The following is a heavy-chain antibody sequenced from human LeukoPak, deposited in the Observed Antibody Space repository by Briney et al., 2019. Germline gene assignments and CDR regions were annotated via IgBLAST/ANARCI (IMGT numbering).Heavy chain of an antibody. CDR3: VRTPPNWGFDY. Sequence: ASVTVSCKASGHTFTTHDINWVRQATGQGLEWLGWMSPNSGDTGYAQKFQGRVTMTSDSSISTAHMELSSLRSEDTAIYYCVRTPPNWGFDYWGQGTLVTVSS. CDR2: MSPNSGDT. J-gene: IGHJ4*02. V-gene: IGHV1-8*01. CDR1: GHTFTTHD. D-gene: IGHD7-27*01.